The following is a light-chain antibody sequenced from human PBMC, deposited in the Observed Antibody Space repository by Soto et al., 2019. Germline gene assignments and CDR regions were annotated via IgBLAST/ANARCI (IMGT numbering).Light chain of an antibody. CDR2: GAS. CDR3: HQYGSSPFA. CDR1: QSVGSNY. V-gene: IGKV3-20*01. Sequence: EIVLTQSPGTLSLSPGEGATLSCRASQSVGSNYLAWYQQKPGQAPRLLIYGASTRATGIPDRFSGSGSGTDFALTISRLEPEDFAVYYCHQYGSSPFALGPGTIVDIK. J-gene: IGKJ3*01.